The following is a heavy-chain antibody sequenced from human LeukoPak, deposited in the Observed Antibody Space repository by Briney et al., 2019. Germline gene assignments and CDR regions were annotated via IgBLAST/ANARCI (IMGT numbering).Heavy chain of an antibody. Sequence: GGSLRLSCVASGFTFSSSWMTWARQAPGKGLEWVASIREDGSQKTAVDSVRGRFTISRDNAKNSVYLQMDSLRAEDTAVYYCARGPTNGQAFDYWGQGTLVSVSS. J-gene: IGHJ4*02. V-gene: IGHV3-7*01. CDR1: GFTFSSSW. CDR3: ARGPTNGQAFDY. CDR2: IREDGSQK. D-gene: IGHD2-8*01.